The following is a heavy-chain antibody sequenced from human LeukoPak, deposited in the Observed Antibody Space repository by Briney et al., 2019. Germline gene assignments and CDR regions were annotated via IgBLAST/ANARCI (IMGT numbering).Heavy chain of an antibody. J-gene: IGHJ6*03. V-gene: IGHV5-51*01. D-gene: IGHD3-22*01. CDR3: VRVRDYYDSSARTLHYYYYYYMDV. CDR1: GYSFTGYW. Sequence: GESLKISCKGSGYSFTGYWIGWVRQMPGKVLEWMGIIYPGDSDTRYSPSFQGQVTISADKSISTAYLQWSSLKASDTAMYYCVRVRDYYDSSARTLHYYYYYYMDVWGKGTTVTVSS. CDR2: IYPGDSDT.